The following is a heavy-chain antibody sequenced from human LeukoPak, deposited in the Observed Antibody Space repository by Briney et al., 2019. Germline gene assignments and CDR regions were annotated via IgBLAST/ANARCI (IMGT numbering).Heavy chain of an antibody. V-gene: IGHV3-23*01. CDR1: GFTFSTYV. J-gene: IGHJ4*02. CDR2: ISGSGGST. D-gene: IGHD1-1*01. CDR3: AKSMVRQHFDY. Sequence: GGSLRLSCAASGFTFSTYVMSWVRQAPGKGLEWVSAISGSGGSTYYADSVKGRFTISRDNSKNTLYLQMNSLRAEDTAVYYCAKSMVRQHFDYWGQGTLVTVSS.